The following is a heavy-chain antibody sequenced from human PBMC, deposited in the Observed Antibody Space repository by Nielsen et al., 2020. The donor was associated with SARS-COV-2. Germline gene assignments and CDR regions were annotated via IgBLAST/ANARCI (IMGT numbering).Heavy chain of an antibody. Sequence: SLKISCAASGFTFDDSAMHWFRQAPAKGLVWVSGLSCTSGSIGYADSVKGRFTISRDNAKNSLYLQMYSLRAEDTALYYCAKDGVWFGDYYGMDVWGQGTTVTVSS. J-gene: IGHJ6*02. V-gene: IGHV3-9*01. CDR1: GFTFDDSA. CDR2: LSCTSGSI. CDR3: AKDGVWFGDYYGMDV. D-gene: IGHD3-10*01.